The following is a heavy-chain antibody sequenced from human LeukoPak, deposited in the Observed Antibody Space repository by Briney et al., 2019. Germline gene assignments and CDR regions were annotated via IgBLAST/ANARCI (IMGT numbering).Heavy chain of an antibody. CDR2: ISYDGSNK. CDR1: GFTFSSYG. J-gene: IGHJ3*02. Sequence: GRSLRLSCAASGFTFSSYGIHWVRQAPGKGLEWVAVISYDGSNKYYVDSVKGRFTISRDNSKNTLNLQMNSLRAEDTAVYYCAKMRTPTAHSGDAFDIWGQGTMVTDSS. D-gene: IGHD4-17*01. CDR3: AKMRTPTAHSGDAFDI. V-gene: IGHV3-30*18.